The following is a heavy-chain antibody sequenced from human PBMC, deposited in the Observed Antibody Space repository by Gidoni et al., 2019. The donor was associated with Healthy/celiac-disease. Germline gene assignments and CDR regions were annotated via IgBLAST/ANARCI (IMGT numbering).Heavy chain of an antibody. CDR3: ALAGDYPWRVDY. CDR2: IYSGGST. J-gene: IGHJ4*02. Sequence: EVQLVESGGGLVQPGGSLRLSCAASGFTVSSNYMSWVRQAPGKGLEWFSVIYSGGSTYYADSVKGRFTISRGNSKNTLYLQMNSLRAEDTAVYYCALAGDYPWRVDYWGQGTLVTVSS. D-gene: IGHD4-17*01. CDR1: GFTVSSNY. V-gene: IGHV3-66*02.